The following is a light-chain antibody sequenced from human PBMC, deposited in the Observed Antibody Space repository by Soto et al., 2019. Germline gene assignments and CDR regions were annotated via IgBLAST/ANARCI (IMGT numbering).Light chain of an antibody. CDR1: QALCSW. J-gene: IGKJ4*01. Sequence: DIQITQSPSSVSASVGGSFPITCRARQALCSWLAWYQQKPGKAPKLVIYAASSLQSGVPSRFSGSGSGTDFTLTISRLQPEDFATYYCQQAISFPLSFGGGTKMEIK. CDR2: AAS. CDR3: QQAISFPLS. V-gene: IGKV1D-12*01.